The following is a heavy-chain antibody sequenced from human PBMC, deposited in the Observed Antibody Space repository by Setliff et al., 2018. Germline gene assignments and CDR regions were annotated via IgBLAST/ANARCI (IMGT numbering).Heavy chain of an antibody. J-gene: IGHJ4*02. Sequence: PSETLSLTCNVSGVSISSYYWSWIRQPPGKGLECIGYIQKSGSANYNPSLMSRVTISVDTSRNQFSLKLRSVTAADTAVYFCARLPRTVTHFDYWGQGALVTVSS. CDR3: ARLPRTVTHFDY. CDR2: IQKSGSA. CDR1: GVSISSYY. V-gene: IGHV4-59*01. D-gene: IGHD4-17*01.